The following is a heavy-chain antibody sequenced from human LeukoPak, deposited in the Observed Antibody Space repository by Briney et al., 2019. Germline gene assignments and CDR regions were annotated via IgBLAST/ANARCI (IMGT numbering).Heavy chain of an antibody. CDR1: GGSLSSYY. CDR2: VYTSGST. CDR3: VKEGF. Sequence: SETLSLTCTVSGGSLSSYYWSWIRQPAGKGLEWIGRVYTSGSTYYNPSLKSRVTISQDTSKNQFSLKVDSVTAADTAVYYCVKEGFWGRGTLVTVSS. J-gene: IGHJ4*02. V-gene: IGHV4-4*07.